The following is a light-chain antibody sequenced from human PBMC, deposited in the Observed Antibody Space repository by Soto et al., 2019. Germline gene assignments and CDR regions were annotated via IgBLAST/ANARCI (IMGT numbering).Light chain of an antibody. V-gene: IGKV3-15*01. Sequence: EILMTQSPASLSVSQGERATLSCRASQNVNSNLAWYQQKPGQAPRFLIYGASTRATGIPDRFSGSGSGTDFTLTINRLAPEDFAVYYWQYYGTSWTFGQGTKVDI. J-gene: IGKJ1*01. CDR2: GAS. CDR3: QYYGTSWT. CDR1: QNVNSN.